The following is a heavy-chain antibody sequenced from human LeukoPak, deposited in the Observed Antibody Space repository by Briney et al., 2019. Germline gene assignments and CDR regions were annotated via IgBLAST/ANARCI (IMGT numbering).Heavy chain of an antibody. J-gene: IGHJ6*02. CDR3: ARDEYCSSTSSAYYYYYGMDV. D-gene: IGHD2-2*01. Sequence: ASVKVSCKASGYTFTGYYMHWVRQAPGQGLEWMGWINPNSGGTNYAQKFQGRVTMTRDTSISTAYMELSRLGSDDTAVYYCARDEYCSSTSSAYYYYYGMDVWGQGTTVTVSS. V-gene: IGHV1-2*02. CDR2: INPNSGGT. CDR1: GYTFTGYY.